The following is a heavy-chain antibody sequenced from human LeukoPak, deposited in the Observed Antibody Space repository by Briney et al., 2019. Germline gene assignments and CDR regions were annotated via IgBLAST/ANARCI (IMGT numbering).Heavy chain of an antibody. CDR2: ISAYNGNT. V-gene: IGHV1-18*01. D-gene: IGHD3-3*01. CDR1: GYTFTSYG. Sequence: AASVKVSCKASGYTFTSYGISWVRQAPGQGLEWMGWISAYNGNTNYAQKLQGRVTMTTDTSTSTAYMELRSLRSGDTAVYYCARGAGYDFWSGYVPHYFDYWGQGTLVTVSS. CDR3: ARGAGYDFWSGYVPHYFDY. J-gene: IGHJ4*02.